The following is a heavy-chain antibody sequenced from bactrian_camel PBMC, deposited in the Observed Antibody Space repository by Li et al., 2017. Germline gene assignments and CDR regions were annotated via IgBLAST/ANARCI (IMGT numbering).Heavy chain of an antibody. CDR3: ASVGSRFRLVSRCSRGYKDSRFLER. V-gene: IGHV3S63*01. CDR1: PDTYLDSC. D-gene: IGHD1*01. Sequence: HVQLVESGGGSVQAGGSLRLACVVSPDTYLDSCMAWFRQAPGKERELVASMRTSTPITAYYADSVKGRFTISRDSNKKTVFLQMNSLKPEDTAVYYCASVGSRFRLVSRCSRGYKDSRFLERWGQGTQVTVS. J-gene: IGHJ4*01. CDR2: MRTSTPIT.